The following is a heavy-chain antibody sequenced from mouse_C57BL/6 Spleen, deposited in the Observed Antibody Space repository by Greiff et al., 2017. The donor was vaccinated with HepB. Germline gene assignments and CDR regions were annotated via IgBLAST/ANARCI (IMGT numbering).Heavy chain of an antibody. V-gene: IGHV1-81*01. CDR2: IYPRSGNT. J-gene: IGHJ2*01. CDR1: GYTFTSYG. D-gene: IGHD1-1*01. CDR3: ASPDYYGSPFDY. Sequence: QVHVKQSGAELARPGASVKLSCKASGYTFTSYGISWVKQRTGQGLEWIGEIYPRSGNTYYNEKFKGKATLTADKSASTAYMELRSLTSEDSAVYFWASPDYYGSPFDYWGQGTTLTVSS.